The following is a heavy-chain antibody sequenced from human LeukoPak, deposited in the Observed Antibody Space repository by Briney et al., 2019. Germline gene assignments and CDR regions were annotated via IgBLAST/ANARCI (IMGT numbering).Heavy chain of an antibody. J-gene: IGHJ4*02. V-gene: IGHV3-21*01. D-gene: IGHD3-10*01. CDR2: ISSSSSYI. Sequence: GGSLRLSCAASGFTFSSYSMNWVRQAPGKGLEWVSSISSSSSYIYYADSVKGRFTISRDNAKNSLYLQMNSLRAEDTAVYYCASGITMVRGPTHFDYWGQGTLVTVSS. CDR1: GFTFSSYS. CDR3: ASGITMVRGPTHFDY.